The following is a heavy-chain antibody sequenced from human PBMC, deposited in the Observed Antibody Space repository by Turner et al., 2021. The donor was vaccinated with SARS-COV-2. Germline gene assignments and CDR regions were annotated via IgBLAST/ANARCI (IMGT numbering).Heavy chain of an antibody. CDR2: FEPEDGET. Sequence: QVQLVQSGAEVKKPGASVKVSCKISGYTLTELPMYWVRQAPGKGLEWMGGFEPEDGETIYAQNFQGRVTMTEDTSTDTAYMERSSLRSEDTAVYFCATGYQLRVNWFDPWGQGTLVTVSS. CDR1: GYTLTELP. J-gene: IGHJ5*02. D-gene: IGHD2-2*01. CDR3: ATGYQLRVNWFDP. V-gene: IGHV1-24*01.